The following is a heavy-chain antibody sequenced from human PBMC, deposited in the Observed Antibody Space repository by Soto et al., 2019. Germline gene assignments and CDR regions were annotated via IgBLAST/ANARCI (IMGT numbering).Heavy chain of an antibody. D-gene: IGHD3-22*01. J-gene: IGHJ4*02. CDR2: ISGSGGST. CDR1: GLTFSSYA. Sequence: PGGSLRLSCAASGLTFSSYAMSWVRQAPGKGLEWVSAISGSGGSTYYADSVKGRFTISRDNSKNTLYLQMNSLRAEDTAVYYCAKDGQYYDSSGYFDYWGQGTLVTVSS. V-gene: IGHV3-23*01. CDR3: AKDGQYYDSSGYFDY.